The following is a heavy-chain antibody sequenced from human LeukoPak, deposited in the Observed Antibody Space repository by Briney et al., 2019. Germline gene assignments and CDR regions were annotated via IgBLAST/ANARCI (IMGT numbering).Heavy chain of an antibody. Sequence: SETLSLTCAVYGGSFSGYYWSWIRQPPGKGLEWIGEINHSGSTNYNPSLKSRVTISVDTSKNQFSLKLSSVTAADTAVYYRARGGVNDYWGQGTLVTVSS. J-gene: IGHJ4*02. CDR1: GGSFSGYY. CDR2: INHSGST. CDR3: ARGGVNDY. V-gene: IGHV4-34*01.